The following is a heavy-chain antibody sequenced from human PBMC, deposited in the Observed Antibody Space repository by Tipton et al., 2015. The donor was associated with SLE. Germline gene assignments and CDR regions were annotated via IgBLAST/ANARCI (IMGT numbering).Heavy chain of an antibody. CDR2: IYYSGST. CDR1: GGSISSYY. J-gene: IGHJ5*02. D-gene: IGHD3-16*01. CDR3: ARVGLRDWFDP. Sequence: GLVKPSETLSLTCTVSGGSISSYYWSWIRQPPGKGLEWIGYIYYSGSTNYNPSLKSRVTISVDTSKNQFSLKLSSVTAADTAVYYCARVGLRDWFDPWGQGTLVTVSS. V-gene: IGHV4-59*01.